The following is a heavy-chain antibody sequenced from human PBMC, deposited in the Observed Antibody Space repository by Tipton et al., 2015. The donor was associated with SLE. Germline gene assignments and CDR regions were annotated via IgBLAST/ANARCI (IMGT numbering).Heavy chain of an antibody. Sequence: SLRLSCAASGFNFDDYAMHWVRQAPGKGLEWVSGIRWNSGSIGYADSVKGRFNISRDNAKNSLYLQMNSLRAEDTALYYCAKGSDSSGYSFDYWGQGTLVTVSS. CDR2: IRWNSGSI. D-gene: IGHD3-22*01. CDR1: GFNFDDYA. J-gene: IGHJ4*02. CDR3: AKGSDSSGYSFDY. V-gene: IGHV3-9*01.